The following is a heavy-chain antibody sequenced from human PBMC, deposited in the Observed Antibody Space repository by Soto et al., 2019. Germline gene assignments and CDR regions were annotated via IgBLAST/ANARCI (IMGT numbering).Heavy chain of an antibody. V-gene: IGHV4-59*01. CDR3: ARSGYRPTGWFDP. D-gene: IGHD6-13*01. CDR1: GGSISSYY. CDR2: IYYSGST. Sequence: SETLSLTCTVSGGSISSYYWSWIRQPPGKGLEWIGYIYYSGSTNYNPSLKSRVTISVDTSKNQFSLKLSSVTAADTAVYYCARSGYRPTGWFDPWGQGTLVTVSS. J-gene: IGHJ5*02.